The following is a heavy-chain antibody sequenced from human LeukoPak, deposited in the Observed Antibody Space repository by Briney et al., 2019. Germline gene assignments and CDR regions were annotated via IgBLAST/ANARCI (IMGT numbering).Heavy chain of an antibody. CDR2: INPNSGGT. J-gene: IGHJ4*02. V-gene: IGHV1-2*06. Sequence: ASVKVSCKASGYTFTGYYMHWVRQAPGQGLEWMGRINPNSGGTNYAQKFQGRVTITADESTSTAYMELSSLRSEDTAVYYCARRGLELLYTFDYWGQGTLVTVSS. CDR3: ARRGLELLYTFDY. D-gene: IGHD1-7*01. CDR1: GYTFTGYY.